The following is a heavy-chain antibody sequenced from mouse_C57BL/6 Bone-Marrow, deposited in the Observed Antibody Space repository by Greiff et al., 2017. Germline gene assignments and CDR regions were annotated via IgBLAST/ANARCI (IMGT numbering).Heavy chain of an antibody. D-gene: IGHD1-1*01. J-gene: IGHJ3*01. Sequence: QVQLQQPGAELVKPGASVKVSCKASGYTFTSYWMHWVKQRPGQGLEWIGRIHPSASDPNYNQKFKGKATFAVDKSSSTAYMQLSSLAAEDSAVYYSAMGGLLRKCAYWGQGTLVTVSA. V-gene: IGHV1-74*01. CDR3: AMGGLLRKCAY. CDR1: GYTFTSYW. CDR2: IHPSASDP.